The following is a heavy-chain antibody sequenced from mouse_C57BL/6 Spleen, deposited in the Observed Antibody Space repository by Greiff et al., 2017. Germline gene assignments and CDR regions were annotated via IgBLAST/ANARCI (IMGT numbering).Heavy chain of an antibody. CDR2: ISSGSSTI. CDR3: AKGIDGYYAAY. V-gene: IGHV5-17*01. D-gene: IGHD2-3*01. Sequence: EVHLVESGGGLVKPGGSLKLSCAASGFTFSDYGMHWVRQAPEKGLEWVAYISSGSSTIYYADTVKGRFTITRDNAKNTLFLKMTSLRSEDTAMYCCAKGIDGYYAAYWGQGTLVTVSA. CDR1: GFTFSDYG. J-gene: IGHJ3*01.